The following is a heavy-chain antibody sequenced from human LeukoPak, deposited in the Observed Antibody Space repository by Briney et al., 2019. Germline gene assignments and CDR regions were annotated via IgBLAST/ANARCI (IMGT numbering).Heavy chain of an antibody. CDR2: ISSSSTYI. J-gene: IGHJ3*02. V-gene: IGHV3-21*01. Sequence: PGGSLRLSCAASTFTLSSYTMNWVRQAPGKGLEWVSSISSSSTYINYADSVKGRFTISRDNAKNSMALQMNSLRAEDTAVYYCARVRSAGPQAFDIWGQGTMVTVAS. D-gene: IGHD4/OR15-4a*01. CDR3: ARVRSAGPQAFDI. CDR1: TFTLSSYT.